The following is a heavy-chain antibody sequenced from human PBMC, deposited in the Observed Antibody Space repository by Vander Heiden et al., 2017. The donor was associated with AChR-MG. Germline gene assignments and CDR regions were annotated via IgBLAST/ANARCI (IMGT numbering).Heavy chain of an antibody. CDR1: GFTFSSYA. CDR2: IGGSGVGT. D-gene: IGHD6-13*01. Sequence: EVQLLESGGGVVQPGGSLRLSCAASGFTFSSYAMGGVRQAPGKGLEWVSAIGGSGVGTFYADSVKGRFTISRDNSKNTLYLQMNSLRAGDTAVYYCAKRDIASAGFDYWGQGTLVTVSS. CDR3: AKRDIASAGFDY. V-gene: IGHV3-23*01. J-gene: IGHJ4*02.